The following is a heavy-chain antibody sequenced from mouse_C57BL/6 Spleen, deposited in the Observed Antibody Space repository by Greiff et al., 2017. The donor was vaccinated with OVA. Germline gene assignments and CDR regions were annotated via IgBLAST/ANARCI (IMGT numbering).Heavy chain of an antibody. J-gene: IGHJ4*01. Sequence: QVQLQQPGTELVKPGASVKLSCKASGYTFTSYWMHWVKQRPGQGLEWIGNINPSNGGTNYNEKFKSKATLTVDKSSSTAYMQLSSLTSEDSAVYYWARKDYGSSYGFLAMDYWGQGTSVTVSS. CDR3: ARKDYGSSYGFLAMDY. CDR2: INPSNGGT. CDR1: GYTFTSYW. D-gene: IGHD1-1*01. V-gene: IGHV1-53*01.